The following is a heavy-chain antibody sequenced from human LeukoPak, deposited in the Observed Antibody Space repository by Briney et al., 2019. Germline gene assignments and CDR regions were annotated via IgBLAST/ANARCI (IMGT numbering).Heavy chain of an antibody. CDR3: ARVISSGWYYFDY. Sequence: SSETLSLTCSVSGDSISSYYWSWIRQPPGKGLEWIGHVYDSGSTYYNPSLESRVSISVDTSKNQFSLKLSSVTAADTAVYYCARVISSGWYYFDYWGQGTLVTVSS. CDR1: GDSISSYY. D-gene: IGHD6-19*01. V-gene: IGHV4-59*01. J-gene: IGHJ4*02. CDR2: VYDSGST.